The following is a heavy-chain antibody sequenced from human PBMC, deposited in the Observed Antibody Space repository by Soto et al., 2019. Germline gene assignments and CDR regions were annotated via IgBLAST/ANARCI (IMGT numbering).Heavy chain of an antibody. CDR1: GGTFSSYG. CDR3: AREGYTSSSIHSFLDS. Sequence: ASVKASCKASGGTFSSYGISWVRQAPGQGLEWMGRIIPFLGTTNYAQNFQDRLTVTADTSTNTAFMELSSLRSDDTAVYYCAREGYTSSSIHSFLDSWGQGTLVTVSS. CDR2: IIPFLGTT. J-gene: IGHJ4*02. V-gene: IGHV1-69*10. D-gene: IGHD6-6*01.